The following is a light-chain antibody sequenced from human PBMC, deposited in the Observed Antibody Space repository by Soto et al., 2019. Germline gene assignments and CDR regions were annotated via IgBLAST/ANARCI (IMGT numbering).Light chain of an antibody. CDR2: DAS. Sequence: DIQMTQSPSTLSASVGDRVTITCRAIQSISSWLAWYQPKPGKAPKLLIFDASSLESGTPSRFSGRSSATQFPLTINGLQPDDFATYYCQQYDNYTPLIFGGGTKVDIK. V-gene: IGKV1-5*01. J-gene: IGKJ4*01. CDR1: QSISSW. CDR3: QQYDNYTPLI.